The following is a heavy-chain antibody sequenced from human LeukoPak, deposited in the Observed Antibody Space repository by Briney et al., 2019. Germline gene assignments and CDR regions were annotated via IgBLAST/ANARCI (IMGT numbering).Heavy chain of an antibody. CDR3: ARGRGGSYWFDY. CDR1: GFIFSSYW. V-gene: IGHV3-48*02. J-gene: IGHJ4*02. D-gene: IGHD1-26*01. CDR2: ISNSGTTM. Sequence: GGSLRLSCAASGFIFSSYWMNWVRQAPGKGLEWVSYISNSGTTMYYAESVKGRFSVSRDNTKNSLYLQMNSLRDEDTAVYYCARGRGGSYWFDYWGQGSLVTVSS.